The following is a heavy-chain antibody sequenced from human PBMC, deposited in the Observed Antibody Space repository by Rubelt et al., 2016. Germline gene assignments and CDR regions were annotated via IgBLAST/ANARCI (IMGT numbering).Heavy chain of an antibody. CDR3: ARDSGSGSYYINWFDP. CDR2: IYSDVSST. Sequence: GSLRLSCAASGFSFSMYWMHWVRQVPGKGLVWVSRIYSDVSSTTYADSVKGRFTISRDNAKNTLYLQMNSLRAEDTAVYYCARDSGSGSYYINWFDPWGQGTLVTVSS. V-gene: IGHV3-74*01. CDR1: GFSFSMYW. J-gene: IGHJ5*02. D-gene: IGHD3-10*01.